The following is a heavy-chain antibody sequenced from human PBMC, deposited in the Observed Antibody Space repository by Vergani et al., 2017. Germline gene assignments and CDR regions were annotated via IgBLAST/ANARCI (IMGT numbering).Heavy chain of an antibody. Sequence: QVQLVQSGAEVKKPGASVKVSCKVSGYTLTELSMHWVRQAPGKGLEWMGGFDPEDGETIYAQKFQGRVTMTEDTSTDTAYMELSSLRSEDTAVYYCATGSFMTGDYGGNSARGYYYGMDVRGQGTTVTVSS. J-gene: IGHJ6*02. CDR3: ATGSFMTGDYGGNSARGYYYGMDV. CDR2: FDPEDGET. D-gene: IGHD4-23*01. CDR1: GYTLTELS. V-gene: IGHV1-24*01.